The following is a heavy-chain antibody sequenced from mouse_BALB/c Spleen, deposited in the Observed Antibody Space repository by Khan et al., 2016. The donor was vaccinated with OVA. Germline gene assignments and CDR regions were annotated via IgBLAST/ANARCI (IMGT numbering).Heavy chain of an antibody. CDR1: GYTFTNYG. CDR3: ERTYESYDRYIDV. CDR2: INTYTGEP. V-gene: IGHV9-1*02. D-gene: IGHD2-14*01. J-gene: IGHJ1*01. Sequence: QIQLVQSGPELKKPGETVKISCKASGYTFTNYGMNWVKQAPGKGLKWMGWINTYTGEPTYADDFKGRFAFSLETSASTAYLQISNLTNADMATFFCERTYESYDRYIDVWGAGTTVTVSS.